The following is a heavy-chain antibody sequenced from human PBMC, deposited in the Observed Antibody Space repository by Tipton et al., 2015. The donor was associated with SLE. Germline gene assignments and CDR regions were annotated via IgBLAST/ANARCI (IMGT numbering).Heavy chain of an antibody. CDR2: IYYSGST. J-gene: IGHJ4*02. Sequence: LRLSCTVSGGSISSSSYYWGWIRQPPGKGLEWIGSIYYSGSTYYNPSLKSRVTISVDTSKNQFSLKLSSVAAADTAVYYCARKGYYDSSGYFDYWGQGTLVTVSS. CDR1: GGSISSSSYY. D-gene: IGHD3-22*01. V-gene: IGHV4-39*07. CDR3: ARKGYYDSSGYFDY.